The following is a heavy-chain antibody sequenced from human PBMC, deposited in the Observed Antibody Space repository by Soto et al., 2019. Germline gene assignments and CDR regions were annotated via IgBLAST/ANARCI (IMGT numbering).Heavy chain of an antibody. CDR3: ARIQSPGPIDY. CDR2: IIPIFGTA. J-gene: IGHJ4*02. CDR1: GGTFSSYA. V-gene: IGHV1-69*05. Sequence: SVKVSCKASGGTFSSYAISWVRQAPGQGLEWMGGIIPIFGTANYSTSLKTRLTISKDTSKNQVVLTMTNMDPVDTATYYCARIQSPGPIDYWGQGTLVTVSS. D-gene: IGHD5-18*01.